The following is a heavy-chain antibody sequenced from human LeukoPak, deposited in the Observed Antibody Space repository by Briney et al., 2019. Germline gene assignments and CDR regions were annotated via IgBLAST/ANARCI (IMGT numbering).Heavy chain of an antibody. D-gene: IGHD4-17*01. CDR1: GYTFNNYG. Sequence: ASVKVSFKASGYTFNNYGITWVRQAPGQGLEWMGWMNHNNGNTGYAQKFQGRVTMTRNTSISTAYMELSSLRSEDTAVYYCARTGDYGDLGGNDYWGQGTLVSVSS. CDR2: MNHNNGNT. J-gene: IGHJ4*02. CDR3: ARTGDYGDLGGNDY. V-gene: IGHV1-8*02.